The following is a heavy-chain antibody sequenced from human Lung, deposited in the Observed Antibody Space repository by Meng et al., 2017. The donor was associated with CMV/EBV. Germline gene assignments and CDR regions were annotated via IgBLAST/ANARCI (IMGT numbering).Heavy chain of an antibody. CDR3: ARFTIFGVVMDGMDV. V-gene: IGHV4-59*01. Sequence: GSLRLSCTVSGGSISSYYWSWIRQPPGKGLEWIGYIYYSGSTNYNPSLKSRVTISVDTSKNQFSLKLSSVTAADTAVYYCARFTIFGVVMDGMDVWGQGTXVTVSS. CDR2: IYYSGST. J-gene: IGHJ6*02. D-gene: IGHD3-3*01. CDR1: GGSISSYY.